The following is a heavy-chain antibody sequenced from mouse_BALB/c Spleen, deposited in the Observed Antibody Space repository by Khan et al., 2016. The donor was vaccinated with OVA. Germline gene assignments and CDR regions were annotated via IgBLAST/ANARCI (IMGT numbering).Heavy chain of an antibody. V-gene: IGHV2-6-5*01. CDR3: AKQIWSPYYGMDY. CDR1: GFSLTDHG. D-gene: IGHD1-1*02. Sequence: VQLQESGPGLVAPSQSLSITCTVSGFSLTDHGVSWIRQPPGKGLEWLGVIWGGGSTYYNSVLKSRLSISKDNSKGQVFLKMNSLQTHDTAMYYCAKQIWSPYYGMDYWGQGTSVTVSS. J-gene: IGHJ4*01. CDR2: IWGGGST.